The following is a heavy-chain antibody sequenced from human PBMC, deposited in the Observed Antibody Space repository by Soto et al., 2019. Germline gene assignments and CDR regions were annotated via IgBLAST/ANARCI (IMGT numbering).Heavy chain of an antibody. V-gene: IGHV3-66*01. D-gene: IGHD2-21*01. CDR3: ARVSAYCGGDCYLGAFDI. J-gene: IGHJ3*02. Sequence: GGSLRLSCAASGSTVSSNYMSWVRQAPGKGLEWVSVIYSGGSTYYADSVKGRFTISRDNSKNTLYLQMNSLRAEDTAVYYCARVSAYCGGDCYLGAFDIWGQGTMVTVS. CDR1: GSTVSSNY. CDR2: IYSGGST.